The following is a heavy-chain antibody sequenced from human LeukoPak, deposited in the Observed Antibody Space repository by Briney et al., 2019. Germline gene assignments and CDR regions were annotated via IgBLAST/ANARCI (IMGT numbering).Heavy chain of an antibody. CDR2: VSYDGSSI. CDR3: ARDLRVVITGSFDS. V-gene: IGHV3-30*03. J-gene: IGHJ4*02. Sequence: GGSLRLSCAASGFTFSTYGMHWVRQAPGKGVEWVAVVSYDGSSIYYADSVKGRFTISRDNAKNSLYLQMNSLRAEDTALYYCARDLRVVITGSFDSWGQGTLVTVSS. CDR1: GFTFSTYG. D-gene: IGHD3-22*01.